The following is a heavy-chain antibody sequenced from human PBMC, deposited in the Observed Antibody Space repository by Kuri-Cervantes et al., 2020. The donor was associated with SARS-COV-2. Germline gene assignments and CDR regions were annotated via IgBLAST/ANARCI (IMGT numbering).Heavy chain of an antibody. J-gene: IGHJ5*02. CDR3: TTDPIVVVPGAIVA. D-gene: IGHD2-2*02. CDR1: GFTFSNAW. CDR2: IKSKIDGGTT. V-gene: IGHV3-15*01. Sequence: ETLSLTCAASGFTFSNAWMSWVRQAPGKGLEWVCRIKSKIDGGTTDYAAPVKGRFTISRDDSKNTLYLQMNSLKAEDTAVYYCTTDPIVVVPGAIVAWGQGTLVTGSS.